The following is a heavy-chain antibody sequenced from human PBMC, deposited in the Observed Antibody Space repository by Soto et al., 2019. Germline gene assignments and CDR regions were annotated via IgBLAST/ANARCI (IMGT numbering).Heavy chain of an antibody. Sequence: GGSLRLSCAASGFTFSDYYMSWIRQAPGKGLEWVSYISSSSSYTNYADSVKGRFTISRDNAKNSLYLQMNSLGAEDTAVYYCARDSDYDSRNPSFDIWGQGTMVTVSS. J-gene: IGHJ3*02. CDR2: ISSSSSYT. CDR1: GFTFSDYY. D-gene: IGHD3-22*01. CDR3: ARDSDYDSRNPSFDI. V-gene: IGHV3-11*05.